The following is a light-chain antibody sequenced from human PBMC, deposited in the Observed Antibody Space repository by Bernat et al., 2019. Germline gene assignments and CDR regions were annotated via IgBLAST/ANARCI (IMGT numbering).Light chain of an antibody. Sequence: DIQMTQSPSSLSASVGDRVTLTCRASQTITKYLNWYQQRPGEAPKLLIYGASTLQSGVPSRFSGSGSGTGFTLTITSLEPEDFATYYCQQSSGNPVTLGQGTRLE. CDR3: QQSSGNPVT. CDR2: GAS. V-gene: IGKV1-39*01. J-gene: IGKJ5*01. CDR1: QTITKY.